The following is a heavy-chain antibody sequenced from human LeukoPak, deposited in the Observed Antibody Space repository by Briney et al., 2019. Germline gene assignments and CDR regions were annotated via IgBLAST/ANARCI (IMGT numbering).Heavy chain of an antibody. J-gene: IGHJ3*02. CDR3: ARASITHDAFGI. V-gene: IGHV1-2*02. D-gene: IGHD1-14*01. Sequence: ASVKVSCKASGYTFTGYYMHWVRQAPGQGLEWMGWINPNSGGTNYAQKFQGRVTMTRDTSISTAYMELSRLRSDDTAVYYCARASITHDAFGIWGQGTMVTVSS. CDR2: INPNSGGT. CDR1: GYTFTGYY.